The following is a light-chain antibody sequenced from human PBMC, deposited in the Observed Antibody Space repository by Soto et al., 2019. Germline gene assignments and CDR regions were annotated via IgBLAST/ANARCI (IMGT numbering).Light chain of an antibody. CDR2: AAS. J-gene: IGKJ4*01. V-gene: IGKV1-27*01. Sequence: DIQMTQSPSSLSASVGDRVTITCRASQGIDNHLAWYQQKPDKPPKLLIYAASTLQSGVPSRFTGSGSGTDFTLTISSLQPEDAATYYCQKCKVAPFTFGGGTKVEI. CDR3: QKCKVAPFT. CDR1: QGIDNH.